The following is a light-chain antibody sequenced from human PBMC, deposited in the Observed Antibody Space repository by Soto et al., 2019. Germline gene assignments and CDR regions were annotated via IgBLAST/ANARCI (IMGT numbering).Light chain of an antibody. J-gene: IGKJ1*01. CDR1: QSVSIW. V-gene: IGKV1-5*01. Sequence: DIHLTQSPSTLSASVGDRVTITCRASQSVSIWLAWYRQKPGKAPEVLVWDASSLQRGVPSRFSGSGSGTEFTLTISSLQPDDFATYYYQQYNGYSTWTFGQGTKVDI. CDR2: DAS. CDR3: QQYNGYSTWT.